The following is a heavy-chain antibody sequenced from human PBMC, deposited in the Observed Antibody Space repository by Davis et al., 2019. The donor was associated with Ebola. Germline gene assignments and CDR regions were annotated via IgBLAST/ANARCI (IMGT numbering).Heavy chain of an antibody. D-gene: IGHD6-19*01. Sequence: GESLKISCAASGFTFSIYGIHWVRQAPGKGLEWVAVISSDGSNKLYADSVKGRFTISRDNSKNTLHLQMNSLRVEDTAIYYCAKDTSNVWFDVWGQGTMVTVAS. CDR3: AKDTSNVWFDV. CDR2: ISSDGSNK. CDR1: GFTFSIYG. J-gene: IGHJ3*01. V-gene: IGHV3-30*18.